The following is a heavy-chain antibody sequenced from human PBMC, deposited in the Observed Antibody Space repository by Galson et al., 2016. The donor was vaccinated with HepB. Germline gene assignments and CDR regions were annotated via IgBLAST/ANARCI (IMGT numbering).Heavy chain of an antibody. J-gene: IGHJ6*01. CDR1: GFTFSKYG. V-gene: IGHV3-33*01. CDR2: IWYDGSSK. CDR3: ARDAQQLLRGYYYGMVV. D-gene: IGHD1-1*01. Sequence: SLRLSCAASGFTFSKYGMHWVRQAPGKGLEWVAGIWYDGSSKNYADSVKGRFTIFRDNSRNTLYLEMNSLRAEDTAVYYCARDAQQLLRGYYYGMVVWGQGTTVTVSS.